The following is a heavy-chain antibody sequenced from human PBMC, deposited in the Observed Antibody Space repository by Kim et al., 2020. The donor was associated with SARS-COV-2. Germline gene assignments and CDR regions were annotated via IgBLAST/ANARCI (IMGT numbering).Heavy chain of an antibody. V-gene: IGHV3-30*01. D-gene: IGHD2-2*01. CDR3: ARGGYEAPEYFQH. J-gene: IGHJ1*01. Sequence: YADSVKGRFTISRDNSKNTLYLQMNSLRAEDTAVYYCARGGYEAPEYFQHWGQGTLVTVSS.